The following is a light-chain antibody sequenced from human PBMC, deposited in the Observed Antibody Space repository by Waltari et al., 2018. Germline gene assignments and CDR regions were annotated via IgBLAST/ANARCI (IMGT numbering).Light chain of an antibody. Sequence: QSVLTQPPSASGTPGPRVTMSCSGSSSNLGRNPVTCYQQLPGTAPNLRIYIDKQRPSGVPDRFSGSRSGTSASLAISGLQSEDEADYHCATWDDSLNAWVFGGGTKLTVL. V-gene: IGLV1-44*01. J-gene: IGLJ3*02. CDR3: ATWDDSLNAWV. CDR1: SSNLGRNP. CDR2: IDK.